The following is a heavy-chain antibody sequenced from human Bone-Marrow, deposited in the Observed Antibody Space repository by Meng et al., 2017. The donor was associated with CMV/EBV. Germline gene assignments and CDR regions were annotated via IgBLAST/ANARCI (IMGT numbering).Heavy chain of an antibody. CDR2: ISSKGGST. V-gene: IGHV3-64*02. J-gene: IGHJ6*02. CDR3: ARALAVAGNYYYYGMDV. CDR1: GFTFISYA. D-gene: IGHD6-13*01. Sequence: GGSRRLSCAASGFTFISYAMHGVRQAPGKGLEYVSAISSKGGSTYDADSVKGRLAISRDNSKNTLYLQMGSLRAEDMAVYYCARALAVAGNYYYYGMDVWGQGTTVTVSS.